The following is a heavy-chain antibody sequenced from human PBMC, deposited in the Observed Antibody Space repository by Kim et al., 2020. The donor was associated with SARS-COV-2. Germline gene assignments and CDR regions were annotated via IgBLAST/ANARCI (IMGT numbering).Heavy chain of an antibody. CDR1: GGSISSYY. Sequence: SETLSLTCTVSGGSISSYYWSWIRQPPGKGLEWIGYIYYSGSTNYNPSLKSRVTISVDTSKNQFSLKLSSVTAADTAVYYCARERRLGDIAAAGPRRAFDIWGQGTMVTVSS. D-gene: IGHD6-13*01. CDR3: ARERRLGDIAAAGPRRAFDI. CDR2: IYYSGST. J-gene: IGHJ3*02. V-gene: IGHV4-59*01.